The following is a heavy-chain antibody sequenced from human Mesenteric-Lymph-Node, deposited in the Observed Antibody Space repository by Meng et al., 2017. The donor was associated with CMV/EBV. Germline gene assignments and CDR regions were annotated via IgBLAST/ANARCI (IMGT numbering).Heavy chain of an antibody. J-gene: IGHJ4*02. V-gene: IGHV3-21*01. CDR3: ARVNYDSSGYMFDY. Sequence: GGSLRLSCEVSGFTFSSYSMNWVRQAPGKGLEWVSSISSSSSYIYYADSVKGRFTISRDNAKNSLYLQMNSLRAEDTAVYYCARVNYDSSGYMFDYWGQGTLVTVSS. D-gene: IGHD3-22*01. CDR2: ISSSSSYI. CDR1: GFTFSSYS.